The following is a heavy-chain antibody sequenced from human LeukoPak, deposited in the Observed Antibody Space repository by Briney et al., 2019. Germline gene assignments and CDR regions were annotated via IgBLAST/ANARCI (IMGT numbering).Heavy chain of an antibody. V-gene: IGHV4-4*07. J-gene: IGHJ4*02. CDR2: IYTSGST. D-gene: IGHD6-19*01. Sequence: KASETLSLTCTVSGGSISSYYWSWIRQPAGKGLEWIGRIYTSGSTNYNPSLKSRVTMSVDTPKNQFSLKLSSVTAADTAVYYCARSRPIAVAGTDYFDYWGQGTLVTVSS. CDR1: GGSISSYY. CDR3: ARSRPIAVAGTDYFDY.